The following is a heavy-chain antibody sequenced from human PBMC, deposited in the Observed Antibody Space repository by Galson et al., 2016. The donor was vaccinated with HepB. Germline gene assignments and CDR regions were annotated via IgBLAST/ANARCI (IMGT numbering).Heavy chain of an antibody. Sequence: SVKVSCKASGDTFTNYAVHWVRQAPGQWLERMGWINTGNGATKYSQKFQGRVTLTRDTSTSTVYMQLSSLKSEDTAMYYCARDNTGWYEGDYWGQGTLVTVS. CDR1: GDTFTNYA. CDR2: INTGNGAT. V-gene: IGHV1-3*04. D-gene: IGHD6-19*01. CDR3: ARDNTGWYEGDY. J-gene: IGHJ4*02.